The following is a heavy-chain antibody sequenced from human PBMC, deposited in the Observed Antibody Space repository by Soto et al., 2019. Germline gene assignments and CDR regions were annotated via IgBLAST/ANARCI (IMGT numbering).Heavy chain of an antibody. D-gene: IGHD1-26*01. CDR3: ASGCGFTDY. Sequence: EVQLVESGGGLIQPGGALRLTCTASGFSLSHYWMHWIRQAPGKGLVWVSRINLDGSSTDSAPSLKGRFTISRDNAKHTLYLQMNSLAADDTAVYYCASGCGFTDYWGRGTLLTVSS. V-gene: IGHV3-74*01. CDR2: INLDGSST. J-gene: IGHJ4*02. CDR1: GFSLSHYW.